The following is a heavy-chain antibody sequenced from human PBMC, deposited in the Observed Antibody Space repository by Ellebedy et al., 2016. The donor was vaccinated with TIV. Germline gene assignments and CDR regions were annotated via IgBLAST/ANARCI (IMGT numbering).Heavy chain of an antibody. D-gene: IGHD3-10*01. CDR2: ISHEGKT. Sequence: SETLSLTXNVSGDSMTRRSDYYWGWIRQPPGKGPEWIGSISHEGKTYNSPSFRSRISLSVDTSKSQFSLKLSFLTAADTALYYCARLWFGDIFPPEGDVWGQGTTVTVSS. CDR1: GDSMTRRSDY. J-gene: IGHJ6*02. CDR3: ARLWFGDIFPPEGDV. V-gene: IGHV4-39*01.